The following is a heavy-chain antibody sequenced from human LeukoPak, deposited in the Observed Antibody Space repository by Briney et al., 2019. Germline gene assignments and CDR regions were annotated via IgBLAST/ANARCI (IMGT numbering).Heavy chain of an antibody. CDR2: IIPLFGTT. D-gene: IGHD3-16*01. J-gene: IGHJ4*02. CDR1: GGTFSDCA. CDR3: ARGAFTPVITFGPFYFES. Sequence: GASVKVSCKMFGGTFSDCAITWLRQAPGQGLEWVGRIIPLFGTTESAQGFQGRVTLSADKSTNTAYMELTSLRSDDTAVYYCARGAFTPVITFGPFYFESWGQGTLITVSS. V-gene: IGHV1-69*06.